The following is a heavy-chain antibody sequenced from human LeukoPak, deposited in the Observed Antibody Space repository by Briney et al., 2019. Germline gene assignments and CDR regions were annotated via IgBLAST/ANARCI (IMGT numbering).Heavy chain of an antibody. Sequence: SGPTLVNPTQTLTLTCTFSGFSLSTSGMCVSWIRQPPGKALEWLARIDWDDDKYYSTSLKTRLTISKATSKNQVVLTMTNMDPVDTATYYCARIRQMDDYVWGGYRPKYYFDYWGQGTLVTVSS. CDR3: ARIRQMDDYVWGGYRPKYYFDY. D-gene: IGHD3-16*02. CDR2: IDWDDDK. V-gene: IGHV2-70*11. J-gene: IGHJ4*02. CDR1: GFSLSTSGMC.